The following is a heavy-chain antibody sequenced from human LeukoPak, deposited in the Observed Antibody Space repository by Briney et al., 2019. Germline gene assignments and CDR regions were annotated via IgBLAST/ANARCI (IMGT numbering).Heavy chain of an antibody. D-gene: IGHD2-15*01. CDR2: HYLGVFVT. V-gene: IGHV5-51*01. CDR3: ARLGYCSGCSCYSALCDY. J-gene: IGHJ4*02. Sequence: GQSLNISCPGYGYSFTSYWTSWARPIPGQGLEWIGIHYLGVFVTRYSTPFQGQATFSADKSIPTAYLQWSSPEASATTLSYSARLGYCSGCSCYSALCDYWVEGTLVTVSS. CDR1: GYSFTSYW.